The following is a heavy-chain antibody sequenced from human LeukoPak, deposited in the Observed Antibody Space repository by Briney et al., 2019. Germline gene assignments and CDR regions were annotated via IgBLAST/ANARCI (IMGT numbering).Heavy chain of an antibody. CDR3: ARDLVYFCSSTSCYNYNWFDP. CDR2: IYTSGST. J-gene: IGHJ5*02. CDR1: GGSISSYY. D-gene: IGHD2-2*02. Sequence: SETLSLTXTVSGGSISSYYWSWIRQPAGKGLEWIGRIYTSGSTNYNPSLKRRVTMSVDTSKNQFSLKLSSVTAADTAVYYCARDLVYFCSSTSCYNYNWFDPWGQGTLVTVSS. V-gene: IGHV4-4*07.